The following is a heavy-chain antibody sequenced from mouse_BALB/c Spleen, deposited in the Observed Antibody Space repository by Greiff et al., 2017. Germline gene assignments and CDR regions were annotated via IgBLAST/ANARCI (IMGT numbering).Heavy chain of an antibody. CDR3: ARITTVVEGYFDV. V-gene: IGHV3-6*02. D-gene: IGHD1-1*01. CDR1: GYSITSGYY. J-gene: IGHJ1*01. Sequence: VQLKQSGPGLVKPSQSLSLTCSVTGYSITSGYYWNWIRQFPGNKLEWMGYISYDGSNNYNPSLKNRISITRDTSKNQFFLKLNSVTTEDTATYYCARITTVVEGYFDVWGAGTTVTVSS. CDR2: ISYDGSN.